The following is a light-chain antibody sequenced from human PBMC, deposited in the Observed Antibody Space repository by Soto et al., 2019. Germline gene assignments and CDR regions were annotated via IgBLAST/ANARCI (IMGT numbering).Light chain of an antibody. Sequence: DIQMTQSPSSLSASVGDRVTITCRASQGISNFLAWYQQKPGKVPKLLISAASTLQSGVPSRFSRSGSGTDFTLAITSLQPEDVAFYYCQKYSSVITFGHWTRLESK. CDR3: QKYSSVIT. J-gene: IGKJ5*01. V-gene: IGKV1-27*01. CDR1: QGISNF. CDR2: AAS.